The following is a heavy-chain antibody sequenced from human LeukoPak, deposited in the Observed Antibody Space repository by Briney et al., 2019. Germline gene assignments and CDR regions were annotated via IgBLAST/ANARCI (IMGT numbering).Heavy chain of an antibody. CDR2: MSSSDDGR. CDR3: AKDPHVVVPAVDY. J-gene: IGHJ4*02. Sequence: GGSLRLSCATSGFSFSSYAMSWVRQAPGKGLEWVSAMSSSDDGRYYAASVRGRFTISRDNSKNTLYLQMNSLRAEDTAVYYCAKDPHVVVPAVDYWGQGTLVTVSS. V-gene: IGHV3-23*01. D-gene: IGHD2-2*01. CDR1: GFSFSSYA.